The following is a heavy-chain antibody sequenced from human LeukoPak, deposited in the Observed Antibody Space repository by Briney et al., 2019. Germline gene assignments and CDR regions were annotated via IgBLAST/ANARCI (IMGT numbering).Heavy chain of an antibody. CDR2: IYPGDSDT. CDR1: GYSFTSYW. J-gene: IGHJ4*02. V-gene: IGHV5-51*01. D-gene: IGHD6-19*01. CDR3: ARRPEYSSGWYRAPFDY. Sequence: PGESLKISCKGSGYSFTSYWIGWVRQMPGKGLEWMGIIYPGDSDTRYSPSFQGQVTISADKSISTAYLQWSSLKASDTAMYYCARRPEYSSGWYRAPFDYWGQGTLVTASS.